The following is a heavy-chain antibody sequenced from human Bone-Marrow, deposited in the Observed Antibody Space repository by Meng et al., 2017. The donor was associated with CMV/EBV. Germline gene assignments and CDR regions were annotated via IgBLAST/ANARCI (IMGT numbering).Heavy chain of an antibody. CDR2: ISNDGINR. Sequence: GGSLRLSCAASGFTFSSYAMHWVRQAPGKGLEWVAVISNDGINRYYADSVKGRFTISRDNSKNTLYLQMNSLRAEDTAVYYCARSHDFWSGLPLEYWGQGTLVNVAS. V-gene: IGHV3-30*04. CDR3: ARSHDFWSGLPLEY. J-gene: IGHJ4*02. D-gene: IGHD3-3*01. CDR1: GFTFSSYA.